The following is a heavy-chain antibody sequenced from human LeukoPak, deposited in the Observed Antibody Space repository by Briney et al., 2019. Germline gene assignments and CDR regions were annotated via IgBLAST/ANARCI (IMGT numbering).Heavy chain of an antibody. Sequence: ASVKVSCKASGYTFTSYGISWVRQAPGQGLEWMGWIKINNGNTNYAQKLQGRVTMTTDTSTSTAYMELRSLRSDDTAVYYCARDLGVYYDILTGLYYFDYWGQGTQVTVSS. V-gene: IGHV1-18*01. J-gene: IGHJ4*02. CDR3: ARDLGVYYDILTGLYYFDY. D-gene: IGHD3-9*01. CDR1: GYTFTSYG. CDR2: IKINNGNT.